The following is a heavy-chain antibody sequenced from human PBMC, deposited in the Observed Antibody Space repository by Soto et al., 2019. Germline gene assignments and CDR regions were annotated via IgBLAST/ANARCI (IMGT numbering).Heavy chain of an antibody. CDR1: GGSISSADHY. CDR2: VYYRGSI. J-gene: IGHJ5*01. V-gene: IGHV4-30-4*01. Sequence: SETLSLTCTVSGGSISSADHYWSWIRQAPGKGLELIGYVYYRGSIYYKPSLESRVTISIDTSKNQFSLKLTSVTAADTAMYFCARALLTPNWFDSWGQGTQVTVSS. D-gene: IGHD2-15*01. CDR3: ARALLTPNWFDS.